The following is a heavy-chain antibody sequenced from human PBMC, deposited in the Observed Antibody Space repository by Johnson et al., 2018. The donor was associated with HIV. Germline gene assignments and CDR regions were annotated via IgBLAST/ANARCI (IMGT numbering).Heavy chain of an antibody. CDR1: GFTFDDYG. CDR2: TSFDGNNK. V-gene: IGHV3-30*02. CDR3: AKVIALAGRPDAFDV. D-gene: IGHD6-19*01. Sequence: QVQLVESGGGVVRPGGSLRLSCAASGFTFDDYGMSWVRPAPGKGLEWVASTSFDGNNKYYADSVKGRFTISRDNSKKTLHLQMSSLRGDDTAIYYCAKVIALAGRPDAFDVWGQGTMVTVSS. J-gene: IGHJ3*01.